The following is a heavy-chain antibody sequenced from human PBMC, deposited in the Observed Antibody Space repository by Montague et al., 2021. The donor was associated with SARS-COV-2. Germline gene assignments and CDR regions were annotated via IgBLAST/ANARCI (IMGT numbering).Heavy chain of an antibody. CDR1: GFSLSTSGMC. J-gene: IGHJ5*02. D-gene: IGHD2-8*02. CDR3: ARGTGGRSRVIFDP. Sequence: PALVKPTQTLTLTCTFSGFSLSTSGMCVSWVRQPPGKALEWLALIDRDDEYYNTSLKTRLTISKDTSKNQVVLTLTNMDPVDTATYFCARGTGGRSRVIFDPWGQGTLVTVSS. V-gene: IGHV2-70*20. CDR2: IDRDDE.